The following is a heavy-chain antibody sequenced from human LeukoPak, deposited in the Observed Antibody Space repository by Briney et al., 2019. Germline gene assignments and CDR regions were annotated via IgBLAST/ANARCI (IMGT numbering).Heavy chain of an antibody. J-gene: IGHJ4*02. D-gene: IGHD3-22*01. Sequence: SETLSLTCTVSGGSISSGGYYWGWIRQPPGKGLEWIGSIYYSGSTYYSPSLKSRATISVDTSKNQFPLNLSSVTAADTAVYYCARDRDYYDSSGYISQFDNWGQGTLVTVSS. CDR3: ARDRDYYDSSGYISQFDN. CDR1: GGSISSGGYY. V-gene: IGHV4-39*06. CDR2: IYYSGST.